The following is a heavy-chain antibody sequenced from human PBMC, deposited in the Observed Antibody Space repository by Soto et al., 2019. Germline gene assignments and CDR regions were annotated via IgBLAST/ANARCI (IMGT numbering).Heavy chain of an antibody. CDR1: GGSISGYY. V-gene: IGHV4-59*08. CDR2: TYYSGST. J-gene: IGHJ5*02. Sequence: SETMSLTCTVSGGSISGYYWSWIRQPPGKGLEWIGYTYYSGSTNYNPSLKSRVTISVDTSKNQFSLKLSSVTAADTAVYYCARHKRDENWFDPWGQGTLVTVSS. CDR3: ARHKRDENWFDP.